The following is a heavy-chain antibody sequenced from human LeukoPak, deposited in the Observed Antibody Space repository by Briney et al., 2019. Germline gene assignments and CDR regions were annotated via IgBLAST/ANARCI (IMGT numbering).Heavy chain of an antibody. CDR3: ARDGGSSWSFDY. Sequence: SETLSLTCTVSAGSISSYFWSSFRQPAGKGLEWIGRIYTSGSTNYNPSLTSRVTMSVVTSKNQFSLKLSSVTLPDTALIYCARDGGSSWSFDYWGQLTHFTVSS. CDR1: AGSISSYF. V-gene: IGHV4-4*07. J-gene: IGHJ4*02. D-gene: IGHD6-13*01. CDR2: IYTSGST.